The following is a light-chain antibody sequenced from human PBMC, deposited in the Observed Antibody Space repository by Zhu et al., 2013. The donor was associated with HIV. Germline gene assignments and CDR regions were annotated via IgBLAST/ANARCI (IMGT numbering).Light chain of an antibody. J-gene: IGLJ3*02. V-gene: IGLV2-14*01. CDR1: SSDIGGFNY. Sequence: QSALTQPASVSGSPGQSITISCTGTSSDIGGFNYVSWYQHHPGKAPKLMFYEVSNRPSGVSNRFSVSKSGNTASLTISGLQAEDEADYYCSSYVVIYTWLFGGGTKLTVL. CDR2: EVS. CDR3: SSYVVIYTWL.